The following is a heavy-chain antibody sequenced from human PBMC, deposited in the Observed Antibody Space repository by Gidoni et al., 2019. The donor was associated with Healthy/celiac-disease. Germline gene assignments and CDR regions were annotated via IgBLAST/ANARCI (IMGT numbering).Heavy chain of an antibody. CDR2: ISGSGGST. D-gene: IGHD1-26*01. J-gene: IGHJ4*02. CDR1: GFTFSSYA. Sequence: EVQLLESGGGLVQPGGSLSLSCAASGFTFSSYAMSWVRQAPGKGMGWGSAISGSGGSTYYADSVKGRFTISRDNSKNTLYLQMNSLRAEDTAVYYCAKAGGVWELLYYFDYWGQGTLVTVSS. CDR3: AKAGGVWELLYYFDY. V-gene: IGHV3-23*01.